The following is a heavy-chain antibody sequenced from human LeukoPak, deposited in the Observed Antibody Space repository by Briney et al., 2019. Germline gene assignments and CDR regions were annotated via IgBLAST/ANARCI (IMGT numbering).Heavy chain of an antibody. J-gene: IGHJ4*02. D-gene: IGHD6-19*01. V-gene: IGHV3-33*06. CDR1: GISFSSYG. CDR2: IWHDGSNA. Sequence: GGSLRLSCAASGISFSSYGIHWVRQAPGKSLEWVAVIWHDGSNAFYADSARGRLSISRDDSKNTVYLQMDYLRVEDTALYFCAKDSRGGWTGYFDLWGQGTLVTVSS. CDR3: AKDSRGGWTGYFDL.